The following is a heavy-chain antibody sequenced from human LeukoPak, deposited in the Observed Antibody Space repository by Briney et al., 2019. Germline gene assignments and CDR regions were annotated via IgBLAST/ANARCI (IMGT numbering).Heavy chain of an antibody. CDR3: AKEYGGNSFGY. CDR2: ISYDGSNK. D-gene: IGHD4-23*01. Sequence: GGSLRLSCAASGFTFSSYGMHWVRQAPGKGLEWVAVISYDGSNKYYADSVKGRFTISRDNSKNTLYLQMNSLRAEDTAVYYCAKEYGGNSFGYWGQGTLVTVSS. V-gene: IGHV3-30*18. CDR1: GFTFSSYG. J-gene: IGHJ4*02.